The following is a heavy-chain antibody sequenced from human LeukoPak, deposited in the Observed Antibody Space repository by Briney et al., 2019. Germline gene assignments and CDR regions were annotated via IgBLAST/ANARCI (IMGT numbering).Heavy chain of an antibody. D-gene: IGHD1/OR15-1a*01. V-gene: IGHV4-59*12. J-gene: IGHJ5*02. CDR3: ASRRQINKLDP. Sequence: SETLSLTCTVSGGSINSYYWSWVRQSPGKGLEWIGYISDSEDSKYNPSLKSRVTISVDTSKNQFSLKLSSVTAADTAVYYCASRRQINKLDPWAQETLVT. CDR1: GGSINSYY. CDR2: ISDSEDS.